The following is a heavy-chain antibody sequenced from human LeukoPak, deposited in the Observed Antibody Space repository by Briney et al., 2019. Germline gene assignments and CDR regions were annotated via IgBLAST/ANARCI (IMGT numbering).Heavy chain of an antibody. CDR2: IKQDGSEK. Sequence: GGSLRLSCVASGFSFGSNWMSWVRQAPGKGLEWVANIKQDGSEKNYVDSVKGRFTISRDNAKNSLYLQMNSLRAEDTALYYCAKGRGQWLVLQYFDYWGQGTLVTVSS. J-gene: IGHJ4*02. D-gene: IGHD6-19*01. CDR3: AKGRGQWLVLQYFDY. CDR1: GFSFGSNW. V-gene: IGHV3-7*03.